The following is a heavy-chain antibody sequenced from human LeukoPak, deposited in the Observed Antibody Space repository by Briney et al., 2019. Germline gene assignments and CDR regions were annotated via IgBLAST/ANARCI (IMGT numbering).Heavy chain of an antibody. J-gene: IGHJ4*02. CDR1: GGSVSSYY. CDR3: AKHGTISSESYFDY. V-gene: IGHV4-59*08. Sequence: SETLSLTCSVSGGSVSSYYWSWIRQSPGKGLEWIGYIHNSGRTNYNPSLKSRVTGFVDTSKNQVSLRLSSVTAADTAVYYCAKHGTISSESYFDYWGQGALVTVSS. CDR2: IHNSGRT. D-gene: IGHD1-14*01.